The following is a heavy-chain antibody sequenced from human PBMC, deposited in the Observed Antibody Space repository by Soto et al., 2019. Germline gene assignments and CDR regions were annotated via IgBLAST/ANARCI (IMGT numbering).Heavy chain of an antibody. CDR3: ARDFTIFGVVIDNWFDP. D-gene: IGHD3-3*01. Sequence: SVKVSCKASGGTFSSYTISWVRQAPGQGLEWMGRIIPILGIANYAQKFQGRVTITADKSTSTAYMELSSLRSEDTAVYYCARDFTIFGVVIDNWFDPWGQGTLVTVSS. J-gene: IGHJ5*02. CDR1: GGTFSSYT. CDR2: IIPILGIA. V-gene: IGHV1-69*04.